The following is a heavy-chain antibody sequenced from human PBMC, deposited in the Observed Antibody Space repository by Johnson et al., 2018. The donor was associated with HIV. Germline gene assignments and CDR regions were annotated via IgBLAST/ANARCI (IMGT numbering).Heavy chain of an antibody. CDR3: ARGAGIVGALRHFDI. J-gene: IGHJ3*02. Sequence: VQLVESGGGVVRPGGSLRLSCAASGFTFDDYGLTWVRQAPGKGLEWVSGINWNGGSTGYADSVKGRFTISRDNAKNSLSLQMNSLRAEDTALYYCARGAGIVGALRHFDIWGQGTMVTVSS. CDR1: GFTFDDYG. D-gene: IGHD1-26*01. V-gene: IGHV3-20*04. CDR2: INWNGGST.